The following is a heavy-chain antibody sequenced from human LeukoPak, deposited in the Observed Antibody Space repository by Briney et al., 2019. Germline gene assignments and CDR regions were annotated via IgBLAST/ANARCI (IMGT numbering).Heavy chain of an antibody. J-gene: IGHJ4*02. CDR1: GYTFTSYY. Sequence: ASVKVSCKASGYTFTSYYMHWVRQAPGQGLEWMGIINPSGGSTSYAQKFQGRVTMTRDTSISTAYMELSRLRSDDTAVYYCARDIHYYDSSGYLTNRFDYWGQGTLVTVSS. V-gene: IGHV1-46*01. CDR2: INPSGGST. CDR3: ARDIHYYDSSGYLTNRFDY. D-gene: IGHD3-22*01.